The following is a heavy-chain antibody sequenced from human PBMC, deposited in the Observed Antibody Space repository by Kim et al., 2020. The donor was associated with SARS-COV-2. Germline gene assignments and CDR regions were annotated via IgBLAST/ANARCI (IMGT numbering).Heavy chain of an antibody. CDR3: ARGKVGSSWYRYYYYMDV. J-gene: IGHJ6*03. CDR1: GGSFSGYY. Sequence: SETLSLTCAVYGGSFSGYYWSWIRQPPGKGLEWIGEINHSGSTNYNPSLKSRVTISVDTSKNQFSLKLSSVTAADTAVYYCARGKVGSSWYRYYYYMDVWGKGTTVTVSS. CDR2: INHSGST. D-gene: IGHD6-13*01. V-gene: IGHV4-34*01.